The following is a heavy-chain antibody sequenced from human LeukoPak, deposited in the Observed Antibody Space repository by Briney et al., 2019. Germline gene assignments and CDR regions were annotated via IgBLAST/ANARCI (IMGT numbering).Heavy chain of an antibody. Sequence: SETLSLTCTVSGGSISSYYWSWIRQPPRKGLEWIGYIYYSGSTNYNPSLKSRVTISVDTSKNQFPLKLSSVTAADTAVYYCAGRTRYYYYYGMDVWGRGTTVTVSS. J-gene: IGHJ6*02. CDR1: GGSISSYY. V-gene: IGHV4-59*01. CDR3: AGRTRYYYYYGMDV. D-gene: IGHD1-14*01. CDR2: IYYSGST.